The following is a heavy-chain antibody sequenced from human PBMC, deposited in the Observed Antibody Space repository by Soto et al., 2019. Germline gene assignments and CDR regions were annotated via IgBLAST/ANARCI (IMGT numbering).Heavy chain of an antibody. J-gene: IGHJ4*02. V-gene: IGHV3-30*18. D-gene: IGHD2-15*01. Sequence: QVQLVESGGGVVQPGRSLRLSCAASGFTFSSYGIHWVRQAPGKGLERVAVISYDGSNKSYADSVKGPFTISRDNSKSSLYLQMNSLRAEDTAVYYCAKGAYAVVAASYFDYWGQGTLVTVSS. CDR2: ISYDGSNK. CDR1: GFTFSSYG. CDR3: AKGAYAVVAASYFDY.